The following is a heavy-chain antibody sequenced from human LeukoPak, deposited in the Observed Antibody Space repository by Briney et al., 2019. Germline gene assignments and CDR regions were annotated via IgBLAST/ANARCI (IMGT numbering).Heavy chain of an antibody. V-gene: IGHV4-61*01. D-gene: IGHD3-10*01. J-gene: IGHJ3*02. CDR3: ARDMGRAFDI. CDR1: GGSISSSSYY. Sequence: SETLSLTCTVSGGSISSSSYYWGWIRQPPGKGLEWIGYIYYSGSTNYNPSFKSRVTISVDTSKNQFSLKLSSVTAADTAVYYCARDMGRAFDIWGQGTMVTVSS. CDR2: IYYSGST.